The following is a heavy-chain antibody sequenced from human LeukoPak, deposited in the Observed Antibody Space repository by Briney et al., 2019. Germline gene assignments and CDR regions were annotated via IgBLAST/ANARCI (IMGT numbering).Heavy chain of an antibody. D-gene: IGHD6-13*01. CDR3: ASPIAAAISNWYFDL. V-gene: IGHV1-2*02. CDR1: GYTFTGYY. Sequence: ASVKVSCKASGYTFTGYYMHWVRQAPGQGLEWMGWINPNSGGTNYAQKFQGRVTMTRDTSISTAYMELSRLRYDDTAVYYCASPIAAAISNWYFDLWGRGTLVTVSS. J-gene: IGHJ2*01. CDR2: INPNSGGT.